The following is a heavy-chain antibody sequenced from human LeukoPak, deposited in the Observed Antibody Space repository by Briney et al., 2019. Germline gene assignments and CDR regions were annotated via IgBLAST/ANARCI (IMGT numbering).Heavy chain of an antibody. CDR1: GGSISSGGYY. D-gene: IGHD5-24*01. V-gene: IGHV4-31*03. CDR2: IYYSGST. Sequence: SEPLSLTCTVSGGSISSGGYYWSWIRQHPGKGLEWIGYIYYSGSTYYNPSLKSRVTISVDTSKNQFSLKLSSVTAADTAVYYCAREGDGYNIDYWGQGTLVTVSS. CDR3: AREGDGYNIDY. J-gene: IGHJ4*02.